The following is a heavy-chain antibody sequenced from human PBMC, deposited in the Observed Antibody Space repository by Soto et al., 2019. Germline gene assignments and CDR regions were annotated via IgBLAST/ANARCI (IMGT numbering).Heavy chain of an antibody. CDR2: ITPIRGRA. CDR1: GGPFSSYH. CDR3: AKVCGTTSSNWFYP. J-gene: IGHJ5*02. V-gene: IGHV1-69*08. Sequence: QVQLVQSGAEVKKPGSSVKLSCKASGGPFSSYHISWVRQAPGEGLEWVGRITPIRGRANNAQHFQGRVTITADTSTNTDYMELSSLTSEDTAVYYCAKVCGTTSSNWFYPGGHGTLVTVSS. D-gene: IGHD2-2*01.